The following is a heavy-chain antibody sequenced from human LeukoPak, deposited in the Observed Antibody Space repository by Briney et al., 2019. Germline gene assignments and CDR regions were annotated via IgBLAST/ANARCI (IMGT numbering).Heavy chain of an antibody. J-gene: IGHJ6*02. CDR2: IIPIFGTA. V-gene: IGHV1-69*13. CDR1: GGTFSSYA. CDR3: ARAFVRFLEWSKNGMDV. D-gene: IGHD3-3*01. Sequence: ASVKVSYKASGGTFSSYAISWVRQAPGQGLEWMGGIIPIFGTANYAQKFQGRVTITADESTSTAYMELSGLRSEDTAVYYCARAFVRFLEWSKNGMDVWGQGTTVTVSS.